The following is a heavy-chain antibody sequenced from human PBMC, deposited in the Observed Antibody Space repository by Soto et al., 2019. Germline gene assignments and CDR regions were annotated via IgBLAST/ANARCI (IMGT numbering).Heavy chain of an antibody. Sequence: QVQVQQWGAGLLKPSETLSLTCAVYGGSFSENHWSCIRQPPGKGLEWIGEIQNTGGTNYSPSLKSPVTISVDRSKTQLSRSLTSVSAADTAVYYCARRRNLEVWGKWTTVIVSS. CDR3: ARRRNLEV. CDR1: GGSFSENH. D-gene: IGHD1-1*01. CDR2: IQNTGGT. J-gene: IGHJ6*04. V-gene: IGHV4-34*01.